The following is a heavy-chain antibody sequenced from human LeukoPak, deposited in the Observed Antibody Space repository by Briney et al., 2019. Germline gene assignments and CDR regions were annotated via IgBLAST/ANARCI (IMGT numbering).Heavy chain of an antibody. V-gene: IGHV1-8*01. CDR2: KNPNSGNT. D-gene: IGHD2-21*01. J-gene: IGHJ3*02. Sequence: GPVKVSCKASGYSFSSYDINWGRRAAGQGLEWMGWKNPNSGNTGYAQKFQGRVSMTRSASTNTAYMEVTSLTSEDTAVYYCVRFIVKGSPGHVGFDIWGQGTMVSVSS. CDR3: VRFIVKGSPGHVGFDI. CDR1: GYSFSSYD.